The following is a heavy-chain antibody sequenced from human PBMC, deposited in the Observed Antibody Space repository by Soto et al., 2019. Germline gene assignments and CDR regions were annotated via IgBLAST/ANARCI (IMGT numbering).Heavy chain of an antibody. V-gene: IGHV6-1*01. J-gene: IGHJ4*02. CDR2: TYYRSKWYN. Sequence: PSQTLSLTCAISVYSVSSNSAAWNWIRRCPSRGLECLGRTYYRSKWYNDYAVSVKSRITINPDTSKNKFSLQLNSVTPEDTAVYYCARKRFLEWLLSYTLLDWGQGTLVTVSS. CDR1: VYSVSSNSAA. D-gene: IGHD3-3*01. CDR3: ARKRFLEWLLSYTLLD.